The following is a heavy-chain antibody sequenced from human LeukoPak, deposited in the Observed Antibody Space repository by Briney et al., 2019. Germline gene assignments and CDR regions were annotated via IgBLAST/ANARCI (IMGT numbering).Heavy chain of an antibody. CDR3: ASQPYDFWSGYAYYFDY. D-gene: IGHD3-3*01. CDR2: IYYSGST. V-gene: IGHV4-39*01. Sequence: PSETLSLTCTVSGGSISSSSYYWGWIRQPPGKGLEWIGSIYYSGSTYYNPSLKSRVTISVDTSKNQFSLKLSSVTAADTAAYYCASQPYDFWSGYAYYFDYWGQGTLVTVSS. CDR1: GGSISSSSYY. J-gene: IGHJ4*02.